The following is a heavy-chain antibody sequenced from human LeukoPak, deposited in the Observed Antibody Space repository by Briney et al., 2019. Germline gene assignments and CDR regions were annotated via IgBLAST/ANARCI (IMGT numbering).Heavy chain of an antibody. V-gene: IGHV3-21*01. J-gene: IGHJ3*02. D-gene: IGHD1-1*01. CDR1: GFTFSDYW. CDR3: ARVRVAWNDDDAFDI. Sequence: AGGSLRLSCAASGFTFSDYWMNWVRQAPGKGLEWVSSISSSSSYIYYADSVKGRFTISRDNAKNSLYLQMNSLRAEDTAVYYCARVRVAWNDDDAFDIWGQGTMVTVPS. CDR2: ISSSSSYI.